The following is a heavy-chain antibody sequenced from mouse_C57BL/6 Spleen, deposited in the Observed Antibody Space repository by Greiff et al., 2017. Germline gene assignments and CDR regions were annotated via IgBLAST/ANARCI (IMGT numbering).Heavy chain of an antibody. Sequence: VQLKESGPGLVKPSQSLSLTCSVTGYSITSGYYWNWIRQFPGNKLEWMGYISYDGSNNYNPSLKNRISITRDTSKNQFFLKLNSVTTEDTATYYCARDWDGYFDYWGQGTTLTVSS. CDR2: ISYDGSN. J-gene: IGHJ2*01. V-gene: IGHV3-6*01. CDR3: ARDWDGYFDY. CDR1: GYSITSGYY. D-gene: IGHD4-1*01.